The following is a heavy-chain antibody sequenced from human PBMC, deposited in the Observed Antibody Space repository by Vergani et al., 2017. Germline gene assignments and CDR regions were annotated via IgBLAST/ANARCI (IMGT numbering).Heavy chain of an antibody. CDR1: GGSISSYY. CDR2: IYYSGST. J-gene: IGHJ4*01. Sequence: QVQLQESGPGLVKPSETLSLTCTVSGGSISSYYWSWIRQPPGKGLEWIGYIYYSGSTNYNPSLKSRVTISVDTSKNQFSLKLSSVTAADTAVYYCARAYGRYDWFDYWGQRTLVTVSS. V-gene: IGHV4-59*01. CDR3: ARAYGRYDWFDY. D-gene: IGHD1-20*01.